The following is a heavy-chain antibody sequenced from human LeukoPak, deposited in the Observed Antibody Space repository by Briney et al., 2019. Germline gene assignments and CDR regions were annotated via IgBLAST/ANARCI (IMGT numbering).Heavy chain of an antibody. CDR1: GGSISSSGYY. CDR3: ASFDYYDSSGYSLFDY. CDR2: IYYGGST. J-gene: IGHJ4*02. D-gene: IGHD3-22*01. V-gene: IGHV4-39*01. Sequence: SETLSLTCTVSGGSISSSGYYLGWIRQPPGKGLEWIVSIYYGGSTYYNPSLKSRVTISVDTSKNQLSLRLSSVTAADTAVYYCASFDYYDSSGYSLFDYWGQGTQVTVSS.